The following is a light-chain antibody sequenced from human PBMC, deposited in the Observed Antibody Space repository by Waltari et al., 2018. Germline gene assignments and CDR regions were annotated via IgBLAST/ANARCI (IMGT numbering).Light chain of an antibody. Sequence: EIVMTQSPATLSVSPGARPTLPCRASQSVNSNLVWYQQKPGQAPRLLIYDASTRAAGIPARFSCSGSGTEVTLTVSSLQSEDFALYYCQHYNYWPWTFGQGTTGEIK. J-gene: IGKJ1*01. V-gene: IGKV3-15*01. CDR3: QHYNYWPWT. CDR1: QSVNSN. CDR2: DAS.